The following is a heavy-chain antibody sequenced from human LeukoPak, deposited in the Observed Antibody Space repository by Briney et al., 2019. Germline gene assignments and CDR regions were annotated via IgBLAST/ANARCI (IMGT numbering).Heavy chain of an antibody. CDR1: GFNFSSYW. J-gene: IGHJ4*02. CDR2: IKQEGSDK. CDR3: ARGYYDSGGHGHYYFDY. V-gene: IGHV3-7*01. Sequence: GGSLRLSCAVSGFNFSSYWMSWVRQAPGKGLEWVANIKQEGSDKYYVDSVKGRFTISRDNGKNSLSLQMNSLRAEDTAVYYCARGYYDSGGHGHYYFDYWGQGTLVTVSS. D-gene: IGHD3-22*01.